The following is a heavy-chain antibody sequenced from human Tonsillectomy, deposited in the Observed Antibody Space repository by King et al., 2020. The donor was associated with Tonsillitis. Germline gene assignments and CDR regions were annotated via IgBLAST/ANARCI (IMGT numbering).Heavy chain of an antibody. CDR2: MSSNT. Sequence: VQLVESGGGVVQPGRSLRLSCAASGFSFSTYGMYWVRQAPGKGLEWVAVMSSNTDYGDSVKGRFTISRDNSKNTLYLQMNSLRAEDTAVYYCAKARCGGNCYHFDFWGPGTLVTVSS. V-gene: IGHV3-30*18. CDR3: AKARCGGNCYHFDF. D-gene: IGHD2-21*02. CDR1: GFSFSTYG. J-gene: IGHJ4*02.